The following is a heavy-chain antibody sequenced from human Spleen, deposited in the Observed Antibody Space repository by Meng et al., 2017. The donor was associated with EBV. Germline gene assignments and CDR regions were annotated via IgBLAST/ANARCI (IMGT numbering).Heavy chain of an antibody. CDR2: INTNTGNP. CDR1: GYTLTSYA. Sequence: PVKTGPGLKKPGASVKVSCKASGYTLTSYAMNWVRQAPGQGLEWMGWINTNTGNPTYAQGFTGRFVFSLDTSVSTAYLQISSLKAGDTAVYYCARQEGYCSSTSCLHFDYWGQGTLVTVSS. CDR3: ARQEGYCSSTSCLHFDY. D-gene: IGHD2-2*01. J-gene: IGHJ4*02. V-gene: IGHV7-4-1*02.